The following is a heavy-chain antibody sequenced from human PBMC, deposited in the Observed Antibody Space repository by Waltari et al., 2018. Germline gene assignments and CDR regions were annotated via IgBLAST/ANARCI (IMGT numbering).Heavy chain of an antibody. V-gene: IGHV3-48*01. CDR3: ARDRRAGDGYNDFDY. J-gene: IGHJ4*02. Sequence: EVHLVESGGGLVQPGGSLRLSCAAYGFSSSSSSMHWVRQAPGKGLEWVAYIHSEGTVINYADPVKGRFTISRDNAENSLYLQMNDLRAEDTSLYYCARDRRAGDGYNDFDYWGQGTLVTVSS. CDR1: GFSSSSSS. CDR2: IHSEGTVI. D-gene: IGHD2-21*01.